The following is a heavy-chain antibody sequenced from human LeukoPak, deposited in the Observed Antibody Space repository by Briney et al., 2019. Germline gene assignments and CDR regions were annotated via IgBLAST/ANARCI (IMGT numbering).Heavy chain of an antibody. V-gene: IGHV4-59*01. CDR2: IYYSGST. D-gene: IGHD3-10*01. Sequence: PSETLSLTCTVSGGSISSYYWSWIRQPPGKGLEWIGYIYYSGSTNYNPSLKSRVTISVDTSKNQFSLKLSSVTAADTAVYYCARGPPRDYYGSGSYRRLDYYYYMDVWGKGTTVTISS. CDR3: ARGPPRDYYGSGSYRRLDYYYYMDV. J-gene: IGHJ6*03. CDR1: GGSISSYY.